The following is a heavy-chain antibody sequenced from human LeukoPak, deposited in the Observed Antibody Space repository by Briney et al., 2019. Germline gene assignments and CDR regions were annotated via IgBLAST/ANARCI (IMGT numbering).Heavy chain of an antibody. CDR3: ARDGYCSGGSCWYFDL. CDR1: GYTFTGYY. V-gene: IGHV1-2*02. CDR2: INPNSGGT. D-gene: IGHD2-15*01. J-gene: IGHJ2*01. Sequence: ASVNVSCKASGYTFTGYYMHWVRQAPGQGLEWMGWINPNSGGTNYAQKFQGRVTMTRDTSISTAYMELSRLRSDDTAVYYCARDGYCSGGSCWYFDLWGRGTLVTVSS.